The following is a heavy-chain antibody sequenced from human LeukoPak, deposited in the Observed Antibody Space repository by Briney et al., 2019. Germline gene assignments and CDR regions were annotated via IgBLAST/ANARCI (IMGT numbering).Heavy chain of an antibody. CDR1: GDSISGYY. V-gene: IGHV4-59*01. CDR2: ISHSGST. Sequence: PSETLSLTCTVSGDSISGYYWSWIRRPPGKGLEWIGCISHSGSTIYNPSLKSRVAMSLDTSKNQFSLRLSSVTAADTAVYYCARDTARRGYSYGYWFDPWGQGTPVTVSS. D-gene: IGHD5-18*01. CDR3: ARDTARRGYSYGYWFDP. J-gene: IGHJ5*02.